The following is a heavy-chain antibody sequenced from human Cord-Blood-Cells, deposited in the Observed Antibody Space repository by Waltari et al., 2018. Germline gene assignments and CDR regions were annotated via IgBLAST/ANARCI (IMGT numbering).Heavy chain of an antibody. CDR3: ARDTPLYYDSSGYDY. CDR2: IIPICGTA. Sequence: QVQLVQSGAEVKKPGSSVKVSCKASGGTFSSYAISWVRQAPGQGLEWMGGIIPICGTANYAQKFQGRVTITADESTSTAYMELSSLLSVDTVVYYCARDTPLYYDSSGYDYWGQGTLVTVSS. CDR1: GGTFSSYA. D-gene: IGHD3-22*01. J-gene: IGHJ4*02. V-gene: IGHV1-69*01.